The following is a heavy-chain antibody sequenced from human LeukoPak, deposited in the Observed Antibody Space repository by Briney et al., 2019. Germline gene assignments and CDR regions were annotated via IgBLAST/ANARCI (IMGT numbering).Heavy chain of an antibody. V-gene: IGHV4-39*07. CDR2: IFYSGST. CDR1: GGSISTSNYY. J-gene: IGHJ4*02. D-gene: IGHD1-26*01. CDR3: ARGEVGATFDY. Sequence: PSETLSLTCTVSGGSISTSNYYWGWIRQPPGKGLEWIGNIFYSGSTYYSPSLRSRVTISLDTSKNQFSLKLSSVTAADTAVYYCARGEVGATFDYWGQGTLVTVSS.